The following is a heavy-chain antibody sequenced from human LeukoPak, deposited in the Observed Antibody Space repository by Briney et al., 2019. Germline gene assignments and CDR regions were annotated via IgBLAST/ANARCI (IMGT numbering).Heavy chain of an antibody. CDR1: GGTFSSYA. CDR3: ARVAVAAIGYYYYYYIDV. J-gene: IGHJ6*03. V-gene: IGHV1-69*05. Sequence: SVKVSCKASGGTFSSYAISWVRQAPGQGLEWMGGIIPIFGTANYAQKFQGRVTITTDESTSTAYMELSSLRSEDTAVYYCARVAVAAIGYYYYYYIDVWGKGTTVTVSS. D-gene: IGHD2-15*01. CDR2: IIPIFGTA.